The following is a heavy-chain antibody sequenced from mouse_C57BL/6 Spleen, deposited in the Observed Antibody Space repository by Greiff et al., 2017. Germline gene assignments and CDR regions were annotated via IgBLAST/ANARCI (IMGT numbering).Heavy chain of an antibody. D-gene: IGHD1-1*01. CDR2: INPGSGGT. V-gene: IGHV1-54*01. CDR3: ARGYYYGSSYWYFDV. Sequence: VQLQQSGAELVRPGTSVKVSCKASGYAFTNYLIAWVKQRPGQGLEWIGVINPGSGGTNYNEKFKGKATLTADKSSSTAYMQLSSLTSEDSAVYFCARGYYYGSSYWYFDVWGTGTTVTVSS. J-gene: IGHJ1*03. CDR1: GYAFTNYL.